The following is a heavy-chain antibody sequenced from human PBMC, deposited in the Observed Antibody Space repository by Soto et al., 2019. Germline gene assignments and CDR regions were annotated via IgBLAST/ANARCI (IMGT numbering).Heavy chain of an antibody. V-gene: IGHV3-23*01. CDR2: ISNSGGST. CDR3: AKMGSSWSFEY. D-gene: IGHD6-13*01. J-gene: IGHJ4*02. Sequence: GGSLRLSCAASGLAFSSYAMSWVRQAPGKGLEWVSAISNSGGSTYYADSVKGRFTISRDNSKNTLYLQMNSLRAEDTAVYYCAKMGSSWSFEYWGQGTLVTVSS. CDR1: GLAFSSYA.